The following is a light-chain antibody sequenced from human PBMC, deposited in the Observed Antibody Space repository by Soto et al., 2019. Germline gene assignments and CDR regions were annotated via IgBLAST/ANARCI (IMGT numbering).Light chain of an antibody. CDR2: DTS. CDR3: QQYGTSEII. J-gene: IGKJ5*01. V-gene: IGKV3-20*01. CDR1: QTLSNSC. Sequence: EIVLTQSPGTLSLSPGERATLSCRDSQTLSNSCIAWYQQEPGQAPRLLIYDTSSRATGVPDRYSASGSGTDFTLTISRLEPEDFAVFFCQQYGTSEIIFGQGTRLE.